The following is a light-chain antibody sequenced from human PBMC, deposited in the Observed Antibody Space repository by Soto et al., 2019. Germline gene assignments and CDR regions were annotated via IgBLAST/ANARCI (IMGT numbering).Light chain of an antibody. V-gene: IGLV2-8*01. CDR1: SSDDNGYNY. CDR2: DVS. Sequence: QSALTQPPSASGSPGQSVTISCTGTSSDDNGYNYVSWYQQHPGKAPKLMIYDVSKRPSGVPDRFSASKSGNTASLTVSGLQAEDEADYYCSSYAGRNSYVFGAGTKVTVL. CDR3: SSYAGRNSYV. J-gene: IGLJ1*01.